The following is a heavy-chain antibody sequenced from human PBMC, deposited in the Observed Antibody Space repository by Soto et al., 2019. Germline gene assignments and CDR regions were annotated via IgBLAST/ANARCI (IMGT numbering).Heavy chain of an antibody. CDR1: GGTFSSYT. CDR2: IIPILGIA. CDR3: ARDARSSFDWFDP. Sequence: QVQLVQSGAEVKKPGSSVKVSCKASGGTFSSYTINWVRQAPGQRLEWMGRIIPILGIANYAQKFQGRVTITADKSTSTAYMELSSLRSEDTAVYYCARDARSSFDWFDPWGQGTLLTVSS. V-gene: IGHV1-69*08. J-gene: IGHJ5*02.